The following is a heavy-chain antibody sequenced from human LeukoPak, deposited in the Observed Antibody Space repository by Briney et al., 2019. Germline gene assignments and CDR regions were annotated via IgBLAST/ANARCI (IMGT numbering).Heavy chain of an antibody. CDR1: GGSISSNNYY. J-gene: IGHJ4*02. V-gene: IGHV4-39*07. CDR3: ARLKFDVLTGYYEALDY. D-gene: IGHD3-9*01. Sequence: SETLSLTCTVSGGSISSNNYYWGWIRQPPGKGLEWIGSIYYSGSTYYNPSLKSRVTMSVDTSKNQFSLKLRSVTAADTAVYYCARLKFDVLTGYYEALDYWGQGTLVTVSS. CDR2: IYYSGST.